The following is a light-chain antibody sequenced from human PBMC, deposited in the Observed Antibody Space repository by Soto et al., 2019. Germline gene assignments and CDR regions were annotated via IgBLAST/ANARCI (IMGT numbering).Light chain of an antibody. CDR2: GAS. CDR1: QGIGDT. Sequence: EVVMRQSPATLSVSPGEGATLSCRASQGIGDTLAWYQHKPGQTPRLLIYGASRRATGIPDRFSGSGSGTDFTLTISRLEPEDFAVYYCQQYDSSPITFGQGTRLEIK. J-gene: IGKJ5*01. CDR3: QQYDSSPIT. V-gene: IGKV3-20*01.